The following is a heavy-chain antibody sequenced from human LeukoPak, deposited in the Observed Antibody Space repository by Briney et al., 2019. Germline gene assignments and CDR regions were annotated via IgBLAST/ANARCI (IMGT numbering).Heavy chain of an antibody. D-gene: IGHD2-2*01. J-gene: IGHJ4*02. CDR3: ARGKTPRPATALDY. CDR2: ISSSSSYI. Sequence: PGGSLRLSCAASGFTFSSYSMNGVRQAPGKGLEWVSSISSSSSYIYYADSVKGRITISRDNAKNSLYLQMNSLRAEDTAVYYCARGKTPRPATALDYWGQGTLVTVSS. CDR1: GFTFSSYS. V-gene: IGHV3-21*01.